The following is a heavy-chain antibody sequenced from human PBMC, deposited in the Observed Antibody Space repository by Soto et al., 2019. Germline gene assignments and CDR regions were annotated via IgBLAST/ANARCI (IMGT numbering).Heavy chain of an antibody. D-gene: IGHD5-18*01. CDR3: ARDGASNSYGRWYYYYYMDV. CDR2: IWYDGSNK. CDR1: GFTFSSYG. J-gene: IGHJ6*03. V-gene: IGHV3-33*01. Sequence: GGSLRLSCAASGFTFSSYGMHWVRQAPGKGLEWVAVIWYDGSNKYYADSVKGRFTISRDNSKNTLYLQMNSLRAEDTAVYYCARDGASNSYGRWYYYYYMDVWGKGTTVTVSS.